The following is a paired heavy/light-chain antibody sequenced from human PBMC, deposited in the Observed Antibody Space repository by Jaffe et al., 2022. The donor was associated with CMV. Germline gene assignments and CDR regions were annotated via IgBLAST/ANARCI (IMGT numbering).Light chain of an antibody. CDR1: QRISISN. Sequence: EIVLTQSPGTLSLSPGERATLSCRASQRISISNLAWYQQKPGQAPRLLFNGASNRATGIPDRFSASGSGTDFTLTISRLEPEDFAVYYCQQYGSAPPRITFGPGTKVDFK. CDR2: GAS. J-gene: IGKJ3*01. V-gene: IGKV3-20*01. CDR3: QQYGSAPPRIT.
Heavy chain of an antibody. J-gene: IGHJ3*01. CDR3: AKDAGAMWDVGENASDV. CDR2: VSWNSASV. V-gene: IGHV3-9*01. Sequence: EVQLVESGGGLVQPGRSLRLSCVVSGFVFDDYAMQWVRQAPGKGLEWVSGVSWNSASVGYADSVKGRFTISRDNAKNTLYLQMNSLTPEDTALYYCAKDAGAMWDVGENASDVWGQGTMVTVSS. CDR1: GFVFDDYA. D-gene: IGHD3-16*01.